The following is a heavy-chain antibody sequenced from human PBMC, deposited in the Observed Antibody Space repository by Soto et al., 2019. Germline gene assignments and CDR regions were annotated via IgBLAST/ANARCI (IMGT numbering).Heavy chain of an antibody. CDR3: ARGRYGDY. CDR2: ISAHNGNT. D-gene: IGHD1-1*01. Sequence: QVHLVQSGAEVKKPGASVKVSCKGSGYTFTSYGITWVRQAPGQGLEWMGWISAHNGNTDYAQKLQGRVTVTRDPSTRPAYMELRSLRSDGTAVYYCARGRYGDYWGQGALVTVSS. J-gene: IGHJ4*02. CDR1: GYTFTSYG. V-gene: IGHV1-18*01.